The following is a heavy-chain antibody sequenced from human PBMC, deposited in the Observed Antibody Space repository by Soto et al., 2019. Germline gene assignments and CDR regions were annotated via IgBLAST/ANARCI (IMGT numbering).Heavy chain of an antibody. CDR3: AKWSSSRPQIIDY. D-gene: IGHD6-13*01. Sequence: PGGSLRLSCAASGFTFNNYAMNWVRQAPGKGLEWVSAISGTGGTTYYADSVKDRFAISRDNSKNTLYLQMTSLRAEDTAVYYCAKWSSSRPQIIDYSGQGSLVTVS. CDR1: GFTFNNYA. J-gene: IGHJ4*02. CDR2: ISGTGGTT. V-gene: IGHV3-23*01.